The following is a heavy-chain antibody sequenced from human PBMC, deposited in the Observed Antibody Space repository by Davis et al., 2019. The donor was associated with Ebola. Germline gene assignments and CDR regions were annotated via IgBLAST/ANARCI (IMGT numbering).Heavy chain of an antibody. J-gene: IGHJ6*02. CDR1: GFAFNTYW. CDR3: ARDPIISLIVPSYGMDV. CDR2: IRQDVSEE. V-gene: IGHV3-7*01. D-gene: IGHD3-16*02. Sequence: GESLKISCTASGFAFNTYWMSWVRQAPGKGLEWLANIRQDVSEEYYVDSVKGRFTISRDNAKNSLFLQMNSLRAEDTAVYYCARDPIISLIVPSYGMDVWGPGTTVTVSS.